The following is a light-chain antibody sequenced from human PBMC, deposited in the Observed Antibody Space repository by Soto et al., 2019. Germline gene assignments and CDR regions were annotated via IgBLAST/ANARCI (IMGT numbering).Light chain of an antibody. CDR2: NNN. J-gene: IGLJ2*01. CDR1: SSNIGSTT. Sequence: QSVLTQPPSASGTPRQRVTISCSGSSSNIGSTTVNWYQQLPGTAPKLLIYNNNQRPSGVPDRFSGSKSGTSASLAISGLQSEDEAHYYCAAWDDSLNGRVVFGGGTELTVL. V-gene: IGLV1-44*01. CDR3: AAWDDSLNGRVV.